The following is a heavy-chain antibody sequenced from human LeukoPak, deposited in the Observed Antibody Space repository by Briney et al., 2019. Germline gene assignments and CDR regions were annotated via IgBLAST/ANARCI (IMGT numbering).Heavy chain of an antibody. CDR1: GFTFSSYG. D-gene: IGHD3/OR15-3a*01. J-gene: IGHJ4*02. Sequence: EGSLRLSCAASGFTFSSYGMHWVRQAPGKGLEWVAVISYDGSNKYYADSVKGRFTISRDNSKNTLYLQMNGLRAEDTAVYYCAKGLENAAWTLYYWGQGTLVTVSS. CDR2: ISYDGSNK. CDR3: AKGLENAAWTLYY. V-gene: IGHV3-30*18.